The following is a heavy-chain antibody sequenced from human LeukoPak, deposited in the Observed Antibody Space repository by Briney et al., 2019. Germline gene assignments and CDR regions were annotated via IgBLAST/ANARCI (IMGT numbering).Heavy chain of an antibody. J-gene: IGHJ4*02. CDR2: IYYSGST. V-gene: IGHV4-59*01. D-gene: IGHD5-18*01. CDR3: ARGSRGYSYGYDY. CDR1: GGSISSYY. Sequence: PSETLSLTCTVSGGSISSYYWSWLRQPPGKGLEWIGYIYYSGSTNYNPSLKSRVTISVDTSKNQFSLKLSSVTAADTAVYYCARGSRGYSYGYDYWGQGTLVTVSS.